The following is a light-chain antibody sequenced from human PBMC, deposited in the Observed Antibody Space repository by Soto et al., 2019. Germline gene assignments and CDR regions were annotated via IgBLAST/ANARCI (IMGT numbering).Light chain of an antibody. Sequence: QLVLTQSPSASASLGASVKLTCTLSSGHSSYAIAWYQQQPEKGPRYLMNLNSDGSHSKGDGIPDRFSGSSSGAEDYLTIASLQSEDEADYYCQTWGTGAWVFGGGTKLTVL. CDR3: QTWGTGAWV. CDR2: LNSDGSH. V-gene: IGLV4-69*01. J-gene: IGLJ3*02. CDR1: SGHSSYA.